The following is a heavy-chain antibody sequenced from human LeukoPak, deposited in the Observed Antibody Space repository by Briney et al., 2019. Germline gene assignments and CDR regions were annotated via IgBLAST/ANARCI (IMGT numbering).Heavy chain of an antibody. Sequence: PSETLSLTCAVYGGSFSGYYWSWIRQPPGKGLEWIGEINHSGGTNYNPSLKSRVTISVDTSKNQFSLKLSSVTAADTAVYYCARGSSYYDFWSGYYGYPYYYYMDVWGKGTTVTVSS. D-gene: IGHD3-3*01. CDR2: INHSGGT. CDR3: ARGSSYYDFWSGYYGYPYYYYMDV. CDR1: GGSFSGYY. V-gene: IGHV4-34*01. J-gene: IGHJ6*03.